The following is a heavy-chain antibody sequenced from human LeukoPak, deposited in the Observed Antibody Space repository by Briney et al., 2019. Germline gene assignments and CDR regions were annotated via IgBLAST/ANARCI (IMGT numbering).Heavy chain of an antibody. J-gene: IGHJ4*02. CDR2: ISGSGGST. CDR3: AKDQEGFIAVAALDY. V-gene: IGHV3-23*01. Sequence: GGSLGLSCAASGFTFSSYAMSWVRQAPGKGLEWVSAISGSGGSTYYADSVKGRFTISRDNSKNTLYLQMNSLRAEDTAVYYCAKDQEGFIAVAALDYWGQGTLVTVSS. D-gene: IGHD6-19*01. CDR1: GFTFSSYA.